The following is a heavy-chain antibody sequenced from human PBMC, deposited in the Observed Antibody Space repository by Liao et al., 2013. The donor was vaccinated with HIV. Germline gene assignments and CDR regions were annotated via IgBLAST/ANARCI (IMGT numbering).Heavy chain of an antibody. CDR1: GESIRCGDCY. D-gene: IGHD2-15*01. V-gene: IGHV4-30-4*08. J-gene: IGHJ6*03. Sequence: QVQLQESGPGLVKPSQTLSLTCNVSGESIRCGDCYWTWIRQPPGKGLEWVGNIYYTGSTYYNPSLKSRPTMSVDISKNHFSLRLSSVTAADTAVYYCARGPYCSGGSCYYYYYMDVWGKGTTVTVSS. CDR3: ARGPYCSGGSCYYYYYMDV. CDR2: IYYTGST.